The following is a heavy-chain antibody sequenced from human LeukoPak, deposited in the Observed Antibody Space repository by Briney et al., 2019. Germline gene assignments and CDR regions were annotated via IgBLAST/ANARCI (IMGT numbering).Heavy chain of an antibody. Sequence: ASETLSLTCSVSGDSISSYYWSWIRQSPGKGLEWIGFIYYSGGTNYNPSLKSRVAISLDKSKSQFSLRLTSGTDADTAVYYCAREISVGLSGTLFDYWGQGTLVTVSS. D-gene: IGHD1-26*01. J-gene: IGHJ4*02. V-gene: IGHV4-59*01. CDR1: GDSISSYY. CDR2: IYYSGGT. CDR3: AREISVGLSGTLFDY.